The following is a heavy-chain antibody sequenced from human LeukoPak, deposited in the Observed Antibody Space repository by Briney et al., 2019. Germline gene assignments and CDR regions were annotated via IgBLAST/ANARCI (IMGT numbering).Heavy chain of an antibody. J-gene: IGHJ4*02. CDR3: ATVGYSYGAFDY. V-gene: IGHV1-24*01. Sequence: ASVKVSCKVSGYTLTEISMYWVRQAPGKGLEWMGGIDREDGQTIYAQKFQGRVTMTEDTSAGIAYMEVSRLTSEDTAFYYCATVGYSYGAFDYWGQGTLVTVSS. D-gene: IGHD5-18*01. CDR1: GYTLTEIS. CDR2: IDREDGQT.